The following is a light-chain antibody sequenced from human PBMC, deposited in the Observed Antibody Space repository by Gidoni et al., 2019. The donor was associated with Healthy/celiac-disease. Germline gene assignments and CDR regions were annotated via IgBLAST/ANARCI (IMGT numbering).Light chain of an antibody. CDR1: QSVSSSY. Sequence: EIVLTQSPGTLSLSPGERATLSCRASQSVSSSYLAWYQQKPGQAPRLLIYGASSRAPGIPDRFSGSGSGTEFTLTISRLEPEDFAVYYCQQYGSSPWTFGQGNKVEIK. CDR2: GAS. CDR3: QQYGSSPWT. V-gene: IGKV3-20*01. J-gene: IGKJ1*01.